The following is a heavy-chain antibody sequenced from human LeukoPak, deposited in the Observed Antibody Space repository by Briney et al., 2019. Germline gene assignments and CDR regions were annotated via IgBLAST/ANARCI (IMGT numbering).Heavy chain of an antibody. Sequence: PSQTLSLTCTVSGGSISSGSYYWSWIRQPAGKGLEWIGRIYTSGSTNYNPSLKSRVTISVDTSKNQFSLKLSSVTAADTAVYYCARDLVYGDYIENAFDIWGQGTMVTVSS. J-gene: IGHJ3*02. D-gene: IGHD4-17*01. CDR1: GGSISSGSYY. V-gene: IGHV4-61*02. CDR2: IYTSGST. CDR3: ARDLVYGDYIENAFDI.